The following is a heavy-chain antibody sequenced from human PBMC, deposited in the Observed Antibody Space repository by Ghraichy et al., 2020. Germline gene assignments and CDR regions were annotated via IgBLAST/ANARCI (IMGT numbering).Heavy chain of an antibody. CDR1: GFTFDDYA. CDR3: AKDIAPAIFYYFDY. Sequence: SLNISCAASGFTFDDYAMHWVRQAPGKGLEWVSGITWNNDSIGYADSVKGRFTISRDNAKNSLYLQMNSLRTEDTALYYCAKDIAPAIFYYFDYWGQGTLVTVSS. J-gene: IGHJ4*02. V-gene: IGHV3-9*01. CDR2: ITWNNDSI. D-gene: IGHD2-2*01.